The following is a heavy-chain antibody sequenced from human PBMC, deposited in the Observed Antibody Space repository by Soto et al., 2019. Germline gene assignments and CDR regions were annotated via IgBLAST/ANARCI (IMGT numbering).Heavy chain of an antibody. J-gene: IGHJ6*02. CDR1: GGSISSGDYY. D-gene: IGHD3-22*01. Sequence: SETLSLTCTVSGGSISSGDYYWSWIRQPPGKGLEWIGYIYYSGSTYYNPSLKSRVTISVDTSKNQFSLKLSSVTAADTAVYYCARVARETYYYDSSGYPLYYYYGMDVWGQGTTVT. V-gene: IGHV4-30-4*01. CDR3: ARVARETYYYDSSGYPLYYYYGMDV. CDR2: IYYSGST.